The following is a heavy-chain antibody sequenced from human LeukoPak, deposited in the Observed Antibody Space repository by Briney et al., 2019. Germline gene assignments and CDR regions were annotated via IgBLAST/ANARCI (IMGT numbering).Heavy chain of an antibody. CDR3: ARDKYSSGWYGGVGYFGY. CDR2: IYHSGST. CDR1: GGSLSSSNW. J-gene: IGHJ4*02. D-gene: IGHD6-19*01. V-gene: IGHV4-4*02. Sequence: SGTLSLTCAVSGGSLSSSNWWSWVRPPPGKGLEWIGEIYHSGSTNYNPSLKSRVTISVDKSKNQFSLKLSSVTAADTAVYYCARDKYSSGWYGGVGYFGYWGQGTLVTVSS.